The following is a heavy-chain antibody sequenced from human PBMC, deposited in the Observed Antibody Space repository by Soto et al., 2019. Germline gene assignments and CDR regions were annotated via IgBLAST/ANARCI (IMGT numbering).Heavy chain of an antibody. V-gene: IGHV3-23*01. CDR2: IRGDGGQT. D-gene: IGHD3-9*01. CDR3: ARDVGLDSDDFFAY. CDR1: GFTFSSYG. J-gene: IGHJ4*02. Sequence: SLRLSCTASGFTFSSYGMGWVRQAPGKGLQWVSTIRGDGGQTHYTDSVKGRFSISRDNSKNTVYLQMDSLRAEDTAMYFCARDVGLDSDDFFAYWGQGTQVTVSS.